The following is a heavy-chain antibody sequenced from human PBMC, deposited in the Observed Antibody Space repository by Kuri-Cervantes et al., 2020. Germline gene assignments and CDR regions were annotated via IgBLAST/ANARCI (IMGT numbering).Heavy chain of an antibody. Sequence: GESLKISCAASGFTFSSYGMHWIRQAPGKGLEWVSYISSSGSTIYYADSVKGRFTISRDNAKNSLYLQMNSLRAEDTAVYYCARGDLVVTAIRGDYYYYGMDVWGQGTTVTVSS. CDR3: ARGDLVVTAIRGDYYYYGMDV. CDR2: ISSSGSTI. D-gene: IGHD2-21*02. J-gene: IGHJ6*02. CDR1: GFTFSSYG. V-gene: IGHV3-48*04.